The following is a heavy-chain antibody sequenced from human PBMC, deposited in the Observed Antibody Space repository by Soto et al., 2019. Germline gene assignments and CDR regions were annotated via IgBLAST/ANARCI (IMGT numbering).Heavy chain of an antibody. J-gene: IGHJ6*02. Sequence: GASVKVSCKASGYTFTSYAMHWVRQAPGQRLEWMGWTDAGNGNTKYSQKFQGRVTITRDTSASTAYMELSSLRSEDTAVYYCARSNYYYYGMDVWGQGTTVTVSS. CDR2: TDAGNGNT. V-gene: IGHV1-3*01. CDR1: GYTFTSYA. CDR3: ARSNYYYYGMDV.